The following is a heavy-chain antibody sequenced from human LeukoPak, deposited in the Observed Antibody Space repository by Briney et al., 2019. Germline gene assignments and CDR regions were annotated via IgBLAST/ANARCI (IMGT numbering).Heavy chain of an antibody. CDR2: ISSSSSYT. Sequence: SGGSLRLSCAASGFTFSDYYMSWIRQAPGKGLEWVSYISSSSSYTNYADSVKGRFTIPRDNAKNSLYLQMNSLRAEDTAVYYCARRLTTGGFFDYWGQGTLVTVSS. V-gene: IGHV3-11*06. CDR1: GFTFSDYY. J-gene: IGHJ4*02. CDR3: ARRLTTGGFFDY. D-gene: IGHD4-11*01.